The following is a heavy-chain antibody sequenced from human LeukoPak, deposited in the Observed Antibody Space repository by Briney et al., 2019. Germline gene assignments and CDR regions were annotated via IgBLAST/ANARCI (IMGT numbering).Heavy chain of an antibody. CDR3: ARGHRDYRFDF. V-gene: IGHV3-23*01. CDR1: GFTFSSYA. Sequence: GGSLRLSCAASGFTFSSYAMSWVRQAPGKGLEWVSAISGSGGSTYYADSVKGRFTISRDNSKNTVYLQMNSLRAEDTAVYYCARGHRDYRFDFWGQGALVTVSS. J-gene: IGHJ4*02. CDR2: ISGSGGST. D-gene: IGHD4-17*01.